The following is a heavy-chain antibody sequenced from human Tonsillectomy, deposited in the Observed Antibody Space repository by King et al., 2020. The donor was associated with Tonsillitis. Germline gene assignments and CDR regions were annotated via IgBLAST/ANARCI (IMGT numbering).Heavy chain of an antibody. CDR2: IDPSDSYT. Sequence: NSWVRQMTGKGLEWMGKIDPSDSYTNYRPSFQGHVTISADKSIRTAYLQWSVLNASDTAMYYCAIYLCVSSYETAFDIWGQGTLVTVSS. V-gene: IGHV5-10-1*01. J-gene: IGHJ3*02. D-gene: IGHD1-26*01. CDR3: AIYLCVSSYETAFDI.